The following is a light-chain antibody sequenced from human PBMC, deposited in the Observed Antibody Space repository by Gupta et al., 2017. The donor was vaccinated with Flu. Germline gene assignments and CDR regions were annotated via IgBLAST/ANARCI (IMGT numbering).Light chain of an antibody. CDR2: DDS. Sequence: YVLTQPPSVSVAPGQTARITCGGNNIGSKSVHWYQQKPGKAPVLVVYDDSDLPSGTPERFSGSNSGNTATLTISRVEAGDDADYSCQVWDSSTDQLVFGGGTKLTVL. CDR1: NIGSKS. V-gene: IGLV3-21*02. CDR3: QVWDSSTDQLV. J-gene: IGLJ2*01.